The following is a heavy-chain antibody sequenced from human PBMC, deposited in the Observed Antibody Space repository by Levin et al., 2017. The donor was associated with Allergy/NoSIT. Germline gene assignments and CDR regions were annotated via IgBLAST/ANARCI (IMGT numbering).Heavy chain of an antibody. V-gene: IGHV3-11*05. J-gene: IGHJ4*02. CDR3: ARGRVPNDY. D-gene: IGHD3-10*01. CDR2: ISRGNSYT. Sequence: SGGSLRLSCAASGFIVSDSYMSWIRQAPGKGLEWVSYISRGNSYTNYLDSVKGRFTISRDNAKNSLYLQMNSLRAEDTASYYCARGRVPNDYWGQGTLVTVSS. CDR1: GFIVSDSY.